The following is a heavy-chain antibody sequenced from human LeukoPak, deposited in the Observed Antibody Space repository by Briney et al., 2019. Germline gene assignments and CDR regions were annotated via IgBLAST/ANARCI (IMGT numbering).Heavy chain of an antibody. CDR1: GFDFSQYA. Sequence: GGSLRLSCAASGFDFSQYAMPWIRQAPGKGLAYVSAISHDGRSAYHANSVKGRFIISRDNSKNTLFLQMDSLRAEDMAVYYCARDRGTYCGGDCFNYYFDYWGQGTLAIVSS. J-gene: IGHJ4*02. D-gene: IGHD2-21*02. CDR2: ISHDGRSA. V-gene: IGHV3-64*01. CDR3: ARDRGTYCGGDCFNYYFDY.